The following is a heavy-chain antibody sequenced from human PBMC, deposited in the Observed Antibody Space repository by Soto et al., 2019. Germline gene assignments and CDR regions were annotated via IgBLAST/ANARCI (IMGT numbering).Heavy chain of an antibody. CDR1: GFTFSDHY. CDR2: IRKKANSYTR. J-gene: IGHJ4*02. D-gene: IGHD2-15*01. Sequence: EVQLVESGGGLVQPGGSLRLSCAASGFTFSDHYMDWVRQAPGKGLEWVGRIRKKANSYTREYAASVKGRFTISRDDSNIXRYLQMNSLKTEDTAMYYCARVAYCSGGDCYHFDHWGQGTLVTVSS. CDR3: ARVAYCSGGDCYHFDH. V-gene: IGHV3-72*01.